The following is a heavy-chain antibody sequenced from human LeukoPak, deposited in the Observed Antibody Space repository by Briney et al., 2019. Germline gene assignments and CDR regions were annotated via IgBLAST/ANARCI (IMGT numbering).Heavy chain of an antibody. D-gene: IGHD6-13*01. V-gene: IGHV4-39*01. CDR3: ARGLIAAAGTPIDY. J-gene: IGHJ4*02. CDR1: GGSISNSSYY. CDR2: IYYSGST. Sequence: PSETLSLTCTVSGGSISNSSYYWGWIRQPPGKGLEWIGSIYYSGSTYYSPSLKSRVTISVDTSKNQFSLKLSSVTAADTAVYYCARGLIAAAGTPIDYWGQGTLVTVSS.